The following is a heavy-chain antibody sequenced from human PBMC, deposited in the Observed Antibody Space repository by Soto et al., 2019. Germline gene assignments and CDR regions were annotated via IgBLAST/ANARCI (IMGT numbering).Heavy chain of an antibody. V-gene: IGHV3-21*01. J-gene: IGHJ6*02. CDR2: ISSSSSYI. D-gene: IGHD5-18*01. CDR3: ARDLRSGCSYGRGVYYYYGMDV. CDR1: GFTFSSYS. Sequence: PGGSLRLSCAASGFTFSSYSMNWVRQAPGKGLEWVSSISSSSSYIYYADSVKGRFTISRDNAKNSLYLQMNSLRAEDTAVYYCARDLRSGCSYGRGVYYYYGMDVWGQGTTVTVSS.